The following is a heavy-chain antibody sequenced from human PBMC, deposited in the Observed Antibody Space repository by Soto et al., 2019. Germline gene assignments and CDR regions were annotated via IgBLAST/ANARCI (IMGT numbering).Heavy chain of an antibody. J-gene: IGHJ4*02. CDR3: ARARSGEQQLGSRY. CDR2: ISAYNGNT. Sequence: ASVKVSCKASGYTFTSYGISWVRQAPGQGLEWMGWISAYNGNTNYAQKLQGRVTMTTDTSTSTAYMELRSLRSDDTAVYYCARARSGEQQLGSRYWGQGTLVTVSS. D-gene: IGHD6-13*01. V-gene: IGHV1-18*01. CDR1: GYTFTSYG.